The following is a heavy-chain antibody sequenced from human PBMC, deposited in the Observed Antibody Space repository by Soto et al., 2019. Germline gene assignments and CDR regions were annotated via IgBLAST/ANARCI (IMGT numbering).Heavy chain of an antibody. CDR2: MYYSGST. CDR1: GASISSGGYY. CDR3: AVSMVTFGGVIAPFDY. Sequence: PSETLSLTXTVSGASISSGGYYWSWIRQHPGRGLEWIGYMYYSGSTYYNPSLRSRVTISVDTSKNQFSLNLRSVTAADTAVFYCAVSMVTFGGVIAPFDYWGQGALVTVSS. V-gene: IGHV4-31*02. J-gene: IGHJ4*01. D-gene: IGHD3-16*02.